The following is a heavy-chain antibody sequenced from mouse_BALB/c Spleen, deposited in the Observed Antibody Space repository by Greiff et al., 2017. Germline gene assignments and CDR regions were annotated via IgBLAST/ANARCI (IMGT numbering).Heavy chain of an antibody. V-gene: IGHV1-80*01. CDR1: GYAFSSYW. Sequence: QVQLKESGAELVRPGSSVKISCKASGYAFSSYWMNWVKQRPGQGLEWIGQIYPGDGDTNYNGKFKGKATLTADKSSSTAYMQLSSLTSEDSAVYFCAVFLYDYGDYAMDYWGQGTSVTVSS. D-gene: IGHD2-4*01. CDR2: IYPGDGDT. J-gene: IGHJ4*01. CDR3: AVFLYDYGDYAMDY.